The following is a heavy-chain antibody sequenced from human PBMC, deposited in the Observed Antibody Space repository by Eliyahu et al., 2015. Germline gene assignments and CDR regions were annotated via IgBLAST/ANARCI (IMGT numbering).Heavy chain of an antibody. D-gene: IGHD3-10*01. CDR3: AREEGSGYSWYYFYGMDV. V-gene: IGHV3-74*01. J-gene: IGHJ6*02. CDR1: GXSFSHCW. CDR2: INKDGSRT. Sequence: EVQLVESGGGLVXPGGSLRVSCEASGXSFSHCWMXXVRQVPGKGLVWVSRINKDGSRTGYADFAKGRFAISRDNAKGTLYLQMNSLRADDTAVYYCAREEGSGYSWYYFYGMDVWGQGTTVTVSS.